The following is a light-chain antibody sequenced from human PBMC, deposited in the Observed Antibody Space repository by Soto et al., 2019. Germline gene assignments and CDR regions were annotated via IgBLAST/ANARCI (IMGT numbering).Light chain of an antibody. V-gene: IGLV2-14*01. CDR3: ISYTGKSASYV. CDR1: SSDVGGYEY. CDR2: EVR. J-gene: IGLJ1*01. Sequence: QSVLTQPASVSGSPGQSITISCTGTSSDVGGYEYVSWYQQHPGKAPKLMIYEVRDRPSGVSSRFSGSKSGNTAPLTISGLHSEDEADYYCISYTGKSASYVFGTGTKVTVL.